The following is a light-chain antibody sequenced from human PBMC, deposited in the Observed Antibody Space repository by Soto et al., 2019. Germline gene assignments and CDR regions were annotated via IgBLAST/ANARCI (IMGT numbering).Light chain of an antibody. Sequence: DIVMTQSPATQSVSPGGRATLSCRASQSISGTLVWYQQKPGQAPRLLIYGASNRATGIPDRFSGSGSGTDFTLTISRLEPEDFAVYYCQQYGSSGTFGQGTKVDI. J-gene: IGKJ1*01. V-gene: IGKV3-20*01. CDR2: GAS. CDR3: QQYGSSGT. CDR1: QSISGT.